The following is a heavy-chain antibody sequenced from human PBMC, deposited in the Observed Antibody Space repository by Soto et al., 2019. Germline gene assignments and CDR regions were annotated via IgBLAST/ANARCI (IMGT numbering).Heavy chain of an antibody. D-gene: IGHD5-18*01. V-gene: IGHV3-23*01. CDR2: ISGSGGST. J-gene: IGHJ4*02. CDR1: GFTFSSYA. Sequence: EVQLLESGGGLVQPGGSLRLSCAASGFTFSSYAMSWVRQAPGKGLEWVSAISGSGGSTYYADSVKGRFTISRDNSKNTLYLKMNSLRAEDTAVYYCAKSVYGKVQLWSRNLDYWGQGTLVTVSS. CDR3: AKSVYGKVQLWSRNLDY.